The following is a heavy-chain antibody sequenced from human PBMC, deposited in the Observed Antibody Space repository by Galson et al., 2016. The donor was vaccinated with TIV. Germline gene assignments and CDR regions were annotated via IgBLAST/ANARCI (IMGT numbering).Heavy chain of an antibody. Sequence: QSGAEVTKPGESLKISCKGSGSSFTSYWIAWVRQMPGKGLERMGIIYPGDSDTSYSPSFQGQVTISADKSISTAYLQWSSPKASDTAMYYCARPWSSGWYEAFDSWGQGTMVTVSS. D-gene: IGHD6-19*01. CDR1: GSSFTSYW. CDR3: ARPWSSGWYEAFDS. V-gene: IGHV5-51*01. CDR2: IYPGDSDT. J-gene: IGHJ3*02.